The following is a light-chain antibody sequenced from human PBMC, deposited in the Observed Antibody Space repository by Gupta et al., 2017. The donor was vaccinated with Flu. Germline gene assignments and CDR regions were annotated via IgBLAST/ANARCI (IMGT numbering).Light chain of an antibody. CDR2: GAS. CDR1: QYINNF. J-gene: IGKJ1*01. CDR3: QQSYDVTWT. V-gene: IGKV1-39*01. Sequence: GDRVIITCRASQYINNFLNWYQQKAGEAPRLLIYGASILQRGVPSRFSGSGSGANFTLTITSLQPEDFATYYCQQSYDVTWTFGQGTRVGIK.